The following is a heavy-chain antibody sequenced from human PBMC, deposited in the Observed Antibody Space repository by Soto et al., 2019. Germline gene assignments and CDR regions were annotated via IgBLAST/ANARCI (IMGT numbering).Heavy chain of an antibody. J-gene: IGHJ6*03. CDR2: IEGDGSSA. CDR3: ARGDLELRGYYYMDV. Sequence: EVQLVESGGGLVQPGGSLRLSCAASGFTLSNYWMHWVRQALGKGRVWVSRIEGDGSSADYADSVKGRFTLSRDNAKNTLHLQLDSLRAEDTAVYYCARGDLELRGYYYMDVWGEGTTVTVSS. V-gene: IGHV3-74*01. CDR1: GFTLSNYW. D-gene: IGHD1-7*01.